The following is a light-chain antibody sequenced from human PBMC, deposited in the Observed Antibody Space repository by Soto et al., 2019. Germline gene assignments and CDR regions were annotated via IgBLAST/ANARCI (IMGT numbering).Light chain of an antibody. CDR1: QDLSNY. CDR3: QQYDNLPLT. Sequence: DIQMTQSPSSLSASVGDRVTITCQASQDLSNYLNCYQQKPGKAPKLLIYDASNLETGVPSRFSGRGSGTDFTFSIRSLQPEDIATYYCQQYDNLPLTFGGRTKVEIK. V-gene: IGKV1-33*01. J-gene: IGKJ4*01. CDR2: DAS.